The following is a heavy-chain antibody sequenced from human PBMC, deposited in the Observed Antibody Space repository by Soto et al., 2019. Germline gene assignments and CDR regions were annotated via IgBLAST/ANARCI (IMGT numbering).Heavy chain of an antibody. D-gene: IGHD3-10*01. J-gene: IGHJ6*02. Sequence: QITLKESGPTLVKPTQTLTLTCTFSGFSLSTSGVGVGWIRQPPGKALEWLALIYWDDDKRYSPSLKSRLTITKDTSKNQVVLTMTNMDPVDTATYYCAHRRRGSRGYYYYGMDVWGQGTTVTVSS. CDR1: GFSLSTSGVG. CDR2: IYWDDDK. V-gene: IGHV2-5*02. CDR3: AHRRRGSRGYYYYGMDV.